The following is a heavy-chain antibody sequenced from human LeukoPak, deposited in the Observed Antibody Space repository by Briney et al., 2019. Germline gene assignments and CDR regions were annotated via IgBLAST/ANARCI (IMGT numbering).Heavy chain of an antibody. V-gene: IGHV4-34*01. CDR1: GESFSGYY. Sequence: PSETLSLTCAVYGESFSGYYWSWIRQPPGKGREGLGEINHSGSTNDNPFLKSRVTISGDTSKNQFSLKLRSVTAADTAVYFCARVGYSYVINDWSRTGLGAYPTKYYYHMDVWGKGITVTVSS. J-gene: IGHJ6*03. CDR2: INHSGST. D-gene: IGHD5-18*01. CDR3: ARVGYSYVINDWSRTGLGAYPTKYYYHMDV.